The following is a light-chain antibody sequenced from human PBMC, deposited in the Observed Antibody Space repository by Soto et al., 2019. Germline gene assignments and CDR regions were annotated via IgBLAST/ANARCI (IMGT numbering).Light chain of an antibody. Sequence: EIVMTQSPATLSVSPGERATLSCRASQSISSYLAWYQQKPGQAPRLLIYDASNRAAGIPARFSGSGSGTDFTLTISSLEPEDFVVYYCQQRSNWPRTFGQGTKVEIK. CDR3: QQRSNWPRT. V-gene: IGKV3-11*01. J-gene: IGKJ1*01. CDR2: DAS. CDR1: QSISSY.